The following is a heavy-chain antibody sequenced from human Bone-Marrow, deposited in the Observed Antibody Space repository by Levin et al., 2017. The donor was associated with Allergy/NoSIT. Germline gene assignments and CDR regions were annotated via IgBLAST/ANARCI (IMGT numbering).Heavy chain of an antibody. D-gene: IGHD5-18*01. CDR1: GYTFTSYD. J-gene: IGHJ5*02. V-gene: IGHV1-8*01. CDR2: MNPNSGNT. CDR3: ARGRVDTAMVTRDSWFDP. Sequence: PVASVKVSCKASGYTFTSYDINWVRQATGQGLEWMGWMNPNSGNTGYAQKFQGRVTMTRNTSISTAYMELSSLRSEDTAVYYCARGRVDTAMVTRDSWFDPWGQGTLVTVSS.